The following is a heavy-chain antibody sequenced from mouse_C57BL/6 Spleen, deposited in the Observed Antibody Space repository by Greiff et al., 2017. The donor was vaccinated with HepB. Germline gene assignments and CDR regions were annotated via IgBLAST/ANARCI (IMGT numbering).Heavy chain of an antibody. CDR1: GFTFSSYG. J-gene: IGHJ2*01. Sequence: DVQLVESGGDLVKPGGSLKLSCAASGFTFSSYGMSWVRQTPDKRLEWVATISSGGSYTYYPDSVKGRFTISRDNAKNTLYLQMSSLKSEDTAMYYCARQGGPIYYGNYPDYWGQGTTLTVSS. D-gene: IGHD2-1*01. CDR3: ARQGGPIYYGNYPDY. V-gene: IGHV5-6*01. CDR2: ISSGGSYT.